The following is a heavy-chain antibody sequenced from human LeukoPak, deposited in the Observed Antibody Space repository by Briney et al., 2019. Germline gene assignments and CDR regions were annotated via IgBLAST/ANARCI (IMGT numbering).Heavy chain of an antibody. J-gene: IGHJ5*02. V-gene: IGHV1-2*02. CDR1: GHTFTCYY. D-gene: IGHD6-6*01. Sequence: GASVKVSCKASGHTFTCYYMHWVRQAPGQGLEWMGWINPNGGGTNYAQKLQGRVTMTTDTSTSTAYMELRSLRSDDTAVYYCARAPRAARPQWFDPWGQGTLVTVSS. CDR2: INPNGGGT. CDR3: ARAPRAARPQWFDP.